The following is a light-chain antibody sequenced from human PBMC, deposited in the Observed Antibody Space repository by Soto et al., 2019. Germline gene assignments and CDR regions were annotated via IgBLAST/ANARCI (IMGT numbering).Light chain of an antibody. CDR3: QSYDTSMSGSYV. Sequence: QSVLTQPPSVSGAPGQRVIVSCTGSTSNIGAGYDVHWYQQLPGTSPKLLIFANSNRPSGVPDRFSASRSGSSASLTITGIQAEDEADYYCQSYDTSMSGSYVLGSGTKVTVL. CDR2: ANS. V-gene: IGLV1-40*01. CDR1: TSNIGAGYD. J-gene: IGLJ1*01.